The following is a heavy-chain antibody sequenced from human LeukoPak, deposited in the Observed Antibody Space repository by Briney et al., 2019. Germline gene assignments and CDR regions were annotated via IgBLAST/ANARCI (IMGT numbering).Heavy chain of an antibody. Sequence: GGSLRLSCAASGFTVSSNYMSSVRQAPGKGLEWVSVIYSGGSTYYADSVNGRFTISRDNSKNTLYLQMNSLRAEDTAVYYCARDPGGPHTVKWDAFDIWGQGTMVTVSS. CDR1: GFTVSSNY. D-gene: IGHD2-2*02. CDR3: ARDPGGPHTVKWDAFDI. J-gene: IGHJ3*02. CDR2: IYSGGST. V-gene: IGHV3-53*01.